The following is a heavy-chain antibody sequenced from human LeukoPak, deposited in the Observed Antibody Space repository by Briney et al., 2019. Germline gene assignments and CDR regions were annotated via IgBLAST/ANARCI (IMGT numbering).Heavy chain of an antibody. J-gene: IGHJ6*03. D-gene: IGHD2-15*01. Sequence: ASVKVSCKASGYTFTSYYMHWVRQAPGQGLEWMGIINPSGGSTSYAQKFQGRVTMTRDMSTSTVYMELSSLRSEDTAVYYCARAPYCSGGSCYSYYYYYMDVWGKGTTVTVSS. CDR2: INPSGGST. CDR3: ARAPYCSGGSCYSYYYYYMDV. V-gene: IGHV1-46*01. CDR1: GYTFTSYY.